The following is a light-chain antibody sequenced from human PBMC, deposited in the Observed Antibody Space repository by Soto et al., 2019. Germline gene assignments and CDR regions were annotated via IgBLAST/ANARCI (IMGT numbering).Light chain of an antibody. J-gene: IGKJ1*01. Sequence: IVLTQSPGTLSRCPVGIARLSCRASETVTGKYLAWYQQKAGQAPRLLIFAASNRATGIPDRFSGSGSGTDFTLTISRLEPEDFAVYFCQQYSSPPQTFGQGTKVDIK. CDR3: QQYSSPPQT. CDR1: ETVTGKY. CDR2: AAS. V-gene: IGKV3-20*01.